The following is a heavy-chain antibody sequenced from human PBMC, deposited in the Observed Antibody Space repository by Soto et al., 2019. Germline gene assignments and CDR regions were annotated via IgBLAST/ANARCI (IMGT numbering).Heavy chain of an antibody. Sequence: QVQLQESGPGLVKPSQTLSLTCTVSGGSISSGGYYWSWIRQHPGKGLEWIGYIYYSGSTYYNPSLKGGVHISVETSKDQFSLKLSCVTAADTAVYYCARANPAGTNLGRGYYYYGMDVWGQGTTVTVSS. J-gene: IGHJ6*02. D-gene: IGHD3-10*01. CDR3: ARANPAGTNLGRGYYYYGMDV. CDR2: IYYSGST. V-gene: IGHV4-31*03. CDR1: GGSISSGGYY.